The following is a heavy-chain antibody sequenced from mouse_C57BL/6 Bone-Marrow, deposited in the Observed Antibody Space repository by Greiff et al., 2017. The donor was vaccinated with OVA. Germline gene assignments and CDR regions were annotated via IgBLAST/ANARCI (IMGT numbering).Heavy chain of an antibody. J-gene: IGHJ2*01. CDR3: TTYRY. CDR2: IEPENGDT. CDR1: GFNIKDDY. V-gene: IGHV14-4*01. Sequence: VQLQQSGAELVRPGASVKLSCTASGFNIKDDYMHWVKERPEQGLEWIGWIEPENGDTEYASKFQGKATITADTSSKTVYLHLSSLTSEDTAVYYGTTYRYWGQGTTLTVSS.